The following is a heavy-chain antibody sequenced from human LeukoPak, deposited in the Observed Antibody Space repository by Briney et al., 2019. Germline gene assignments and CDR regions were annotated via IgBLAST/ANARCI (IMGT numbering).Heavy chain of an antibody. Sequence: RGSLRLSCAASGFTFSGSAMHWVRQASGKGLEWLGRIRSKADSYTTAYAASVKGRFIVSRDDSKNTAYLQMNSLKTEDTAVYYCRAAADLNDYWGQGTLVTVSS. V-gene: IGHV3-73*01. CDR3: RAAADLNDY. CDR2: IRSKADSYTT. D-gene: IGHD6-13*01. J-gene: IGHJ4*02. CDR1: GFTFSGSA.